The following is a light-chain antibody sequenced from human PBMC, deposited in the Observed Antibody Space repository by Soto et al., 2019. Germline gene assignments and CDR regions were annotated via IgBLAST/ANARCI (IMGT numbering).Light chain of an antibody. CDR2: DVS. CDR3: SSYTSSSTPVYV. J-gene: IGLJ1*01. V-gene: IGLV2-14*01. Sequence: QSALTQPASVSGSPGQSITISCTGTSSDVGGYNYVSWYQQHPGKAPKLMIYDVSNRPSGVSNRFSGSKSGNTASLPISGLQAEDEADYYCSSYTSSSTPVYVFGTGTKVTVL. CDR1: SSDVGGYNY.